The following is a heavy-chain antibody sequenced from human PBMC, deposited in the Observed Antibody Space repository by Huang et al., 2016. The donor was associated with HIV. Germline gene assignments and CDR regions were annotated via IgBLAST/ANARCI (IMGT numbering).Heavy chain of an antibody. Sequence: DVQLVESGGTLIQSGRSLRLSCAVSGFSFDDAAMHWVRQVAGKGVGWVSGISWNSGSIGYADSVKGRFTGSRDNSKTTLYLQMNSLTVDDTALYYCVKGKDYYGSGTWLYSSFDYWGQGTLVTVSS. D-gene: IGHD3-10*01. CDR1: GFSFDDAA. V-gene: IGHV3-9*01. J-gene: IGHJ4*02. CDR2: ISWNSGSI. CDR3: VKGKDYYGSGTWLYSSFDY.